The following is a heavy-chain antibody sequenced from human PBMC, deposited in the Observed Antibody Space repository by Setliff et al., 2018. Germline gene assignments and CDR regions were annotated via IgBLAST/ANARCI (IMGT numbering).Heavy chain of an antibody. D-gene: IGHD4-4*01. CDR3: ATRTTATTIGWFDP. Sequence: ASVKVSRKASGGTFSSYAISWVRQAPGQGLEWMGGIIPILGIVDYAQKLQGRVTITADKSTSTAYMELSSLRSEDTAVYHCATRTTATTIGWFDPWGQGTLVTVSS. J-gene: IGHJ5*02. CDR2: IIPILGIV. V-gene: IGHV1-69*10. CDR1: GGTFSSYA.